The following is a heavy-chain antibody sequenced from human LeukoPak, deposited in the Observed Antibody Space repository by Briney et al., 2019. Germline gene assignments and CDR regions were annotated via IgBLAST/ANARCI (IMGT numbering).Heavy chain of an antibody. CDR2: IIPIFGTA. J-gene: IGHJ4*02. CDR3: AHPQRSSSSRAALDY. V-gene: IGHV1-69*05. Sequence: ASVKVSCKAPGGTFSSYAISWVRQAPGQGLEWMGGIIPIFGTANYAQKFQGRVTITTDESTSTAYMELSSLRSEDTAVYYCAHPQRSSSSRAALDYWGQGTPVTVSS. D-gene: IGHD6-6*01. CDR1: GGTFSSYA.